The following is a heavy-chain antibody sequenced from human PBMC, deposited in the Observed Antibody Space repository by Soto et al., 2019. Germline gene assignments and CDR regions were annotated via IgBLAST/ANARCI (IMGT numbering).Heavy chain of an antibody. Sequence: GGSLRLSCAASGFTFSSYAMSWVRQAPGKGLEWVSAISGSGGSTYYADSVKGRFTISRDNSKNTLYLQMNSLRAEDTAVYYCAKNGRGAGSGSYYWEAYDYWGQGTLVTVSS. J-gene: IGHJ4*02. CDR1: GFTFSSYA. CDR3: AKNGRGAGSGSYYWEAYDY. CDR2: ISGSGGST. D-gene: IGHD3-10*01. V-gene: IGHV3-23*01.